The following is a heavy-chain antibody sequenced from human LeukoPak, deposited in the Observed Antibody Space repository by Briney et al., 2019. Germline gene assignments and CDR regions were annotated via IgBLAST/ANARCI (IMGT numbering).Heavy chain of an antibody. Sequence: LPGGSLRLSCAASGFTFNSYAMSWVRQAPRKGLEWVSAISGSGGSTYYADSVKGRFTISRDNSKNTLYLQMNSLRAEDTAVYYCARVSGLPASDIWGQGTMVTVSS. V-gene: IGHV3-23*01. J-gene: IGHJ3*02. CDR3: ARVSGLPASDI. D-gene: IGHD2-15*01. CDR2: ISGSGGST. CDR1: GFTFNSYA.